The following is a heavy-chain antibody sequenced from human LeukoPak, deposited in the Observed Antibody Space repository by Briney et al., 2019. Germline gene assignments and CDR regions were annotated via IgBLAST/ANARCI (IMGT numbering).Heavy chain of an antibody. CDR3: ARGSWGSGYYMGY. CDR1: GCTFSSYS. CDR2: ISSSSSYI. V-gene: IGHV3-21*01. D-gene: IGHD3-22*01. Sequence: KPGGSLRLSCAASGCTFSSYSMNWVRQAPGKGLEWVSSISSSSSYIYYADSVKGRFTISRDNAKNSLYLQMNSLRAEDTAVYYCARGSWGSGYYMGYWGQGTLVTVSS. J-gene: IGHJ4*02.